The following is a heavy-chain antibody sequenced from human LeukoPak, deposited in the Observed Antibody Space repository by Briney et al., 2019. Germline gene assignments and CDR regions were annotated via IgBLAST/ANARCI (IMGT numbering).Heavy chain of an antibody. V-gene: IGHV3-7*01. CDR1: GSNFTKYW. CDR3: ARINFGAFDI. D-gene: IGHD3-10*01. J-gene: IGHJ3*02. CDR2: INQDGSDK. Sequence: GGSLRLSCAASGSNFTKYWMTWVRQAPGKGLEWVANINQDGSDKYYVDSVEGRFTISRGTAKNSLYLQMSSLRAEDTAVFYCARINFGAFDIWGQGTMVTVSS.